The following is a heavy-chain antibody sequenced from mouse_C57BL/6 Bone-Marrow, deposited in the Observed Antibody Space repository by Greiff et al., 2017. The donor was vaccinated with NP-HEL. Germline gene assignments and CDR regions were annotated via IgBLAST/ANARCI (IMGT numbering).Heavy chain of an antibody. CDR2: IYPGDGDT. CDR1: GYAFSSYW. Sequence: VQLPQSGAELVKPGASVKISCKASGYAFSSYWMNWVKQRPGKGLEWIGQIYPGDGDTNYNGKFKGKATLTADKSSSTAYMQLSSLTSEDSAVYFCARRGTTVVATHYFDYWGQGTTLTVSS. CDR3: ARRGTTVVATHYFDY. D-gene: IGHD1-1*01. V-gene: IGHV1-80*01. J-gene: IGHJ2*01.